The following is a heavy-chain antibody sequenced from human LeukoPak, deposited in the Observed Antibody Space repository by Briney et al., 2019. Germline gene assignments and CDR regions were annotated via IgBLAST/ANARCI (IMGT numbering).Heavy chain of an antibody. CDR3: AKSVWLSDIDY. V-gene: IGHV3-21*04. CDR1: GFTFSSYS. J-gene: IGHJ4*02. CDR2: ISSSSSYI. Sequence: GGSLRLSCAASGFTFSSYSMNWVRQAPGKGLEWVSSISSSSSYIYYADSVKGRFTISRDNSKNTLYLQMNSLRAEDTAVYYCAKSVWLSDIDYWGQGTLVTVSS. D-gene: IGHD3-16*01.